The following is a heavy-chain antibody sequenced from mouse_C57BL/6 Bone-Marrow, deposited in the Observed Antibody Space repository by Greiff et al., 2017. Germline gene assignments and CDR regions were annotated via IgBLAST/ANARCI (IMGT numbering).Heavy chain of an antibody. CDR1: GYTFTSYW. CDR3: ARRGYGSSYRYFDV. J-gene: IGHJ1*03. Sequence: QVQLQQPGAELVRPGTSVTLSCKASGYTFTSYWMHWVKQRPGQGLEWIGVIDPSDSYTNYNQKFKGKATLTVDTSSSTAYMQLSSLTSEDSAVYYCARRGYGSSYRYFDVWGTGTTVTVSS. CDR2: IDPSDSYT. V-gene: IGHV1-59*01. D-gene: IGHD1-1*01.